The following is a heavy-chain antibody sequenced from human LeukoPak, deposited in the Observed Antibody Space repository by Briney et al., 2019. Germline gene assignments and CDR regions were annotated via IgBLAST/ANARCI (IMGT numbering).Heavy chain of an antibody. CDR1: GGSISSYY. CDR2: IYYSGST. D-gene: IGHD1-1*01. Sequence: PSETLSLTCTVSGGSISSYYWSWLRQPPGKGLEWIGYIYYSGSTNYNPSLKSRVTISVDTSKNQFSLKLNSVTAADTAVYYCARSAAGTADFDYWGQGTLVTVSS. V-gene: IGHV4-59*08. J-gene: IGHJ4*02. CDR3: ARSAAGTADFDY.